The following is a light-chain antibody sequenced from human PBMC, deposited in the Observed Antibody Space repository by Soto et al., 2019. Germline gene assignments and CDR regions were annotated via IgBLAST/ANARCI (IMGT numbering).Light chain of an antibody. V-gene: IGKV3-11*01. Sequence: EIVLTQSPATLSLSPGERATLSCRASQSISSYLAWYQQKPGQAPRLLIFDASNRATGIPARCLGSGSGTDFTLTISSLDPEDSAVYYCQQRRTWPLTFGGGIKVEIK. CDR1: QSISSY. CDR2: DAS. J-gene: IGKJ4*01. CDR3: QQRRTWPLT.